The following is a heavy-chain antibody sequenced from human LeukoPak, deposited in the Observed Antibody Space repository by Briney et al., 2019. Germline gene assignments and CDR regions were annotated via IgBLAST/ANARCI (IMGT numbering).Heavy chain of an antibody. Sequence: PGGSLRLSCAASGFTFSSYSMSWVRQAEGKGLEWVSSISSSSRYIYYADSVKGRFTISRDNAKNSLYLQMNSLRAEDTAVYYCARSVLGKRNYYGMDVWGQGTTVTVSS. J-gene: IGHJ6*02. D-gene: IGHD7-27*01. CDR1: GFTFSSYS. CDR3: ARSVLGKRNYYGMDV. CDR2: ISSSSRYI. V-gene: IGHV3-21*01.